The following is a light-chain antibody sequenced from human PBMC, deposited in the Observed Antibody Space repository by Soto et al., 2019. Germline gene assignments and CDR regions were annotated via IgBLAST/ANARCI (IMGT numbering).Light chain of an antibody. CDR3: QQYLAPHPIT. CDR2: VAS. CDR1: QSVGTY. V-gene: IGKV3-20*01. Sequence: EIVLTQSPGTLSMSPGQRATVSCRASQSVGTYLAWYQQKPGQPPRLLISVASSRATGIPDRFSGSGSGTECTLTISRVEPEDFAVYYCQQYLAPHPITFVQGTRLDIK. J-gene: IGKJ5*01.